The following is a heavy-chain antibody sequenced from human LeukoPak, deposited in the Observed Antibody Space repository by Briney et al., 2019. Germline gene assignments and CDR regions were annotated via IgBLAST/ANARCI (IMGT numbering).Heavy chain of an antibody. CDR3: TRDIGDFVSDF. CDR1: GGSISSSGYY. V-gene: IGHV4-39*02. Sequence: SETLSLTCTVSGGSISSSGYYWGWIRQPPGKGLESIGSIYYTGTTSYNPSLKSRLTISVDTSKNQFSLKLSSVTAADTAVYYCTRDIGDFVSDFWGQGTLVTVSS. J-gene: IGHJ4*02. CDR2: IYYTGTT. D-gene: IGHD2-21*02.